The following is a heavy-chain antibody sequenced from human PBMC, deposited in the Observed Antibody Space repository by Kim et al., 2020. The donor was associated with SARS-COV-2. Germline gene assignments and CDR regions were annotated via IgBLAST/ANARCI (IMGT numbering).Heavy chain of an antibody. J-gene: IGHJ4*02. CDR3: AHSPRAGVKVSGTSYDY. Sequence: SGPTLVNPTQTLTLTCTFSGFSLSTSGVGVGWIRQPPGKALEWLALIYWDDNKRYNPSLKNRLTITKDTSKNQVVLTMTNMDPVDTATYFCAHSPRAGVKVSGTSYDYWGQGTLVTVSS. D-gene: IGHD6-19*01. CDR1: GFSLSTSGVG. V-gene: IGHV2-5*02. CDR2: IYWDDNK.